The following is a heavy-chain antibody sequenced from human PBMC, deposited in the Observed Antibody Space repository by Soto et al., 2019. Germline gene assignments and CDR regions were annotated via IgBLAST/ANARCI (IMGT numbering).Heavy chain of an antibody. CDR2: ISAYNGNT. CDR1: GYTFTSYG. CDR3: ARVSYDYIWGSYRYRLAEYFHH. D-gene: IGHD3-16*02. V-gene: IGHV1-18*01. J-gene: IGHJ1*01. Sequence: ASVKVSCKASGYTFTSYGISWVRQAPGQGLEWMGWISAYNGNTNYAQKLQGRVTMTTDTSTSTAYMELRSLRSDDTAVYYCARVSYDYIWGSYRYRLAEYFHHWGQGTLVTVSS.